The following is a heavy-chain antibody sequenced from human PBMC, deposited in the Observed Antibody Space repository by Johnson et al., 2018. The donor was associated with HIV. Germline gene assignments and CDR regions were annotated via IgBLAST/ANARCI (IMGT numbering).Heavy chain of an antibody. D-gene: IGHD6-13*01. V-gene: IGHV3-30-3*01. CDR3: ASFAAAGDAFDI. CDR2: ISYDGSNK. Sequence: LEWVAVISYDGSNKYYADSVKGRFTISRDNSKNTLYLQMNSLRAEDTAVYYCASFAAAGDAFDIWGQGTLVTVSS. J-gene: IGHJ3*02.